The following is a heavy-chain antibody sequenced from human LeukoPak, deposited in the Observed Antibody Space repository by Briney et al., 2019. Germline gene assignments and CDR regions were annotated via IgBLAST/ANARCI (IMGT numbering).Heavy chain of an antibody. CDR1: GFTFSSYW. J-gene: IGHJ4*02. CDR2: INTDGSST. D-gene: IGHD4-11*01. CDR3: ARLSYSDYALDY. Sequence: GGSLRLSCAASGFTFSSYWMHWVRQAPGKGLVWVSRINTDGSSTSYADSVKGRFTISRDNAKNTLYLQMNSLRAEDTAVYYCARLSYSDYALDYWGQGTLVTVSS. V-gene: IGHV3-74*01.